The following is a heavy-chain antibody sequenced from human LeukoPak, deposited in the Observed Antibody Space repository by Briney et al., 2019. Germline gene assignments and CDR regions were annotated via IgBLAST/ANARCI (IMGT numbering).Heavy chain of an antibody. Sequence: SETLSLTCTVSGGSISSGDYYWSWIRQPPGKSLEWIGYIYYSGSTYYNPSLKSRVTISVDTSKNQFSLKLSSVTAADTAVYYCARGFSGYDYNYFDYWGQGTLVTVSS. V-gene: IGHV4-30-4*01. J-gene: IGHJ4*02. CDR3: ARGFSGYDYNYFDY. CDR1: GGSISSGDYY. CDR2: IYYSGST. D-gene: IGHD5-12*01.